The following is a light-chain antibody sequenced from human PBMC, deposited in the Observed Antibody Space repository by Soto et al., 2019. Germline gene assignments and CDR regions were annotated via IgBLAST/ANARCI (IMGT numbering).Light chain of an antibody. CDR2: AAF. Sequence: DIQMTQSPSSLSASVGDRVTITCRASQDISNYLAWNQQKPGKVPKLLIYAAFTLHSGVPSRFSGSGSGTDFTLTISGLQPEDVANYYCQNYNGAPSTFGQGTKVEIE. V-gene: IGKV1-27*01. J-gene: IGKJ1*01. CDR3: QNYNGAPST. CDR1: QDISNY.